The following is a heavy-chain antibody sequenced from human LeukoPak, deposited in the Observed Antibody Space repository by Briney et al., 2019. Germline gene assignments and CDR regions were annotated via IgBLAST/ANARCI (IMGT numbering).Heavy chain of an antibody. CDR2: INPNSGGT. D-gene: IGHD3-10*01. CDR1: GYTFTGYY. J-gene: IGHJ6*02. CDR3: ARDRCGSGSFSYYYYGMDV. Sequence: ASVKVSCKASGYTFTGYYMHWVRQAPGQGLEWMGWINPNSGGTNYAQKFQGRVTTTRDTSISTAYMELSGLRSDDTAVYYCARDRCGSGSFSYYYYGMDVWGQGTTVTVSS. V-gene: IGHV1-2*02.